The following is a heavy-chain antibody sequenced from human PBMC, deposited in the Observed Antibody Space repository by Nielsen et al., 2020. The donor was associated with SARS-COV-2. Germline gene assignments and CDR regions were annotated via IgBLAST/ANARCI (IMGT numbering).Heavy chain of an antibody. Sequence: PETLSLTCAVYGGSFSGYYWSWIRQPPGKGLEWIGEINHSGSTNYNPSLKSRVTISVDTSKNQFSLKLSSVTAADTAVYYCARGEYCSNTSCYLRGRAWYYFDYWGQGTLVTVSS. D-gene: IGHD2-2*01. CDR3: ARGEYCSNTSCYLRGRAWYYFDY. CDR1: GGSFSGYY. J-gene: IGHJ4*02. CDR2: INHSGST. V-gene: IGHV4-34*01.